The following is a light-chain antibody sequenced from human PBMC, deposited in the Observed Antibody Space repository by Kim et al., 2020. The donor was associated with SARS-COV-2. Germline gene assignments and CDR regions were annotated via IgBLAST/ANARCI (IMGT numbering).Light chain of an antibody. J-gene: IGKJ2*01. CDR2: AAS. Sequence: QLTQSPSSLSASAGDRVTITCRASEDVSNYIAWYQQKPGKPPNLLIYAASALYRGVPSRFSGGGSGTEFTLTISSLQPEDFGTYFCQQLHSYPYTFGQGTKLEI. CDR3: QQLHSYPYT. CDR1: EDVSNY. V-gene: IGKV1-9*01.